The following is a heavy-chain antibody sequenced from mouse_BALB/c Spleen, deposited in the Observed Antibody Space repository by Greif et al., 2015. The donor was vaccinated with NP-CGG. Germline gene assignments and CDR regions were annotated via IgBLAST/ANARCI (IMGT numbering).Heavy chain of an antibody. CDR1: GFAFSSYD. Sequence: EVKLVESGGGLVKPGGSLKLSCAASGFAFSSYDMSWVRQTPEKRLEWVAYISSGGGSTYYPDTVKGRFTISRDNAKNTLYLQMSSLKSEDTAMYYCARRNGYDAYYYAMDYWGQGTSVTVSS. D-gene: IGHD2-2*01. CDR2: ISSGGGST. J-gene: IGHJ4*01. CDR3: ARRNGYDAYYYAMDY. V-gene: IGHV5-12-1*01.